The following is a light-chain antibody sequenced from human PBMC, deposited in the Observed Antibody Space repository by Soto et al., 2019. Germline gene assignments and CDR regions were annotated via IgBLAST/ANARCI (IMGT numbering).Light chain of an antibody. V-gene: IGKV1-5*03. CDR2: TAS. J-gene: IGKJ1*01. CDR1: QSISNW. CDR3: QQYHTYRT. Sequence: DIQMTQSPSTLPASVGDRVTITCRASQSISNWLAWYQQKPGKAPKPLIYTASSLESGVPSRFSGSGSGTEFTLTISSLQPDDFATYYCQQYHTYRTFGQGTMVDIK.